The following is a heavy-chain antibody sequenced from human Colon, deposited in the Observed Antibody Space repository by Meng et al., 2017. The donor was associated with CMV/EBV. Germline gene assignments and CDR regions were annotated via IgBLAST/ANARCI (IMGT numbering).Heavy chain of an antibody. J-gene: IGHJ1*01. CDR3: GRAGARGVPIDV. Sequence: VRLQEWVPGLVKPSEPLSLTCTVSGGSISGHYWTWIRRPAGEGLQWLGRIYSNGRIDENYSLRSRVTISVDTSKNQLSLRLTSVTAADTAVYYCGRAGARGVPIDVWGRGTLVTVSS. CDR1: GGSISGHY. D-gene: IGHD3-10*01. V-gene: IGHV4-4*07. CDR2: IYSNGRI.